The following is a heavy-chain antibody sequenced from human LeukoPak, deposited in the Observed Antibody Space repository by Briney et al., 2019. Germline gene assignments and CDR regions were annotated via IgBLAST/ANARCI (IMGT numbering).Heavy chain of an antibody. CDR2: ISSSGSTI. J-gene: IGHJ3*02. CDR1: GFTFSDYY. V-gene: IGHV3-11*04. CDR3: ARHIAVAGTRDAFDI. Sequence: PGGSLRLSCAASGFTFSDYYMSWIRQAPGKGLEWVSYISSSGSTIYYADSVKGRFTISRDNAKNSLYLQMNSLRAEDTAVYYCARHIAVAGTRDAFDIWGQGTMVTVSS. D-gene: IGHD6-19*01.